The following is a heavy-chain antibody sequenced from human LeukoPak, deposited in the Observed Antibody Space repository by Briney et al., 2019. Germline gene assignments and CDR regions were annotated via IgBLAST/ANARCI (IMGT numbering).Heavy chain of an antibody. D-gene: IGHD3-22*01. V-gene: IGHV4-61*09. Sequence: SQTLSLTCTVSGDSISSSSGYYFWSWIRQPPGKGLEWIGYIYTSGSTNYNPSLKSRVTISVDTSKNQFSLKLSSVTAADTAVYYCARYDSSFVFDLWGRGTLVTVSS. CDR3: ARYDSSFVFDL. CDR1: GDSISSSSGYYF. CDR2: IYTSGST. J-gene: IGHJ2*01.